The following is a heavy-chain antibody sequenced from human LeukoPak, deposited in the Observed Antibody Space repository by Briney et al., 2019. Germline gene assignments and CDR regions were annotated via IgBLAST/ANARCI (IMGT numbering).Heavy chain of an antibody. CDR1: GVTFSSYG. CDR3: AKQLRAFNNYFDY. Sequence: GGSLRLSCAASGVTFSSYGMNWVRQAPGKGLEWVSITSASGATTYYADSVKGRFTISRDNSKNTVYLQINSLRADDTAVYYCAKQLRAFNNYFDYWGQGTLVTVSS. D-gene: IGHD2/OR15-2a*01. J-gene: IGHJ4*02. V-gene: IGHV3-23*01. CDR2: TSASGATT.